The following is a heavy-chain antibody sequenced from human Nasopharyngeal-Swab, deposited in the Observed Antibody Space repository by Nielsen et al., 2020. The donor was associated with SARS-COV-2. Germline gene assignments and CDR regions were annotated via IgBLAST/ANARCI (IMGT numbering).Heavy chain of an antibody. D-gene: IGHD5-24*01. V-gene: IGHV4-59*01. CDR3: VRERRDGYNSVCYFDY. J-gene: IGHJ4*02. CDR2: IYYSGST. Sequence: WIRQPPGKGLEWIGYIYYSGSTNYNPSLKSRVTISVDTSKNQFSLKLSSVTAADTAVYYCVRERRDGYNSVCYFDYWGQGTLVTVSS.